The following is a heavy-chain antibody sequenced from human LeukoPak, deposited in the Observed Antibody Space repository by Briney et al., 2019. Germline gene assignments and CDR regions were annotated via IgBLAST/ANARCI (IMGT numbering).Heavy chain of an antibody. Sequence: ASVKVSCKASGGTFSSYAISWVRQAPGQGLEWMGRIIPILGIANYAQKFQGRVTITADKSTSTAYMELSSLRSEDTAVYYCARDDSSGYSPDYYGMDVWGQGTTVTVSS. D-gene: IGHD3-22*01. V-gene: IGHV1-69*04. CDR1: GGTFSSYA. J-gene: IGHJ6*02. CDR2: IIPILGIA. CDR3: ARDDSSGYSPDYYGMDV.